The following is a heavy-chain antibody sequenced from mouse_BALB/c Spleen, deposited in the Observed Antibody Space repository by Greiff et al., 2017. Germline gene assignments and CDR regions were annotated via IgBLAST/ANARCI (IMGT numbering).Heavy chain of an antibody. V-gene: IGHV5-12-2*01. Sequence: EVKVEESGGGLVQPGGSLKLSCAASGFTFSSYTMSWVRQTPEKRLEWVAYISNGGGSTYYPDTVKGRFTISRDNAKNTLYLQMSSLKSEDTAMYYCARRDYGSSAYAMDYWGQGTSVTVSS. CDR2: ISNGGGST. CDR1: GFTFSSYT. J-gene: IGHJ4*01. CDR3: ARRDYGSSAYAMDY. D-gene: IGHD1-1*01.